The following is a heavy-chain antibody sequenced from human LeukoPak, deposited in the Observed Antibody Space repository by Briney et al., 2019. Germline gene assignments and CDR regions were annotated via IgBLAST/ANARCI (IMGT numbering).Heavy chain of an antibody. CDR3: ARDLLRAASDF. J-gene: IGHJ4*02. CDR1: GYTFTAYY. Sequence: ASVKVSCKTSGYTFTAYYIHWVRQAPGQGLELMGWIKPNSGGTDYAQKFQGRVTMSTDASISTAYMELSRLRTDDTAVYYCARDLLRAASDFWGQGTLVTVSS. D-gene: IGHD2-15*01. V-gene: IGHV1-2*02. CDR2: IKPNSGGT.